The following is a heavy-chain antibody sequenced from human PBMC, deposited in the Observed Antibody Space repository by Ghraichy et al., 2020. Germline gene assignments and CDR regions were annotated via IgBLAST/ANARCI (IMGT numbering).Heavy chain of an antibody. CDR1: GFTFKNYW. J-gene: IGHJ4*02. CDR2: IDTDGTGT. V-gene: IGHV3-74*01. Sequence: ALRLSCGASGFTFKNYWMHWVRQAPGKGLMWVSRIDTDGTGTSYADSVKGRFTISRDNAKNTVYLEMNNLRAEDTAVYYCGSVFEYWGLGTLVTVSS. CDR3: GSVFEY.